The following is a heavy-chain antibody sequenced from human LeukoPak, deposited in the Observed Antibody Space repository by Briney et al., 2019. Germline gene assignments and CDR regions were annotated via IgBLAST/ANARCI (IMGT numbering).Heavy chain of an antibody. CDR3: AREDGYNSTPYY. D-gene: IGHD5-24*01. CDR2: IIPIFGTA. Sequence: GASVKVSCTASGGTFSSYAISWVRQAPGQGLEWMGGIIPIFGTANYAQKFQGRVTITADESTSTAYMELSSLRSEDTAVYYCAREDGYNSTPYYWGQGTLVTVSS. CDR1: GGTFSSYA. V-gene: IGHV1-69*13. J-gene: IGHJ4*02.